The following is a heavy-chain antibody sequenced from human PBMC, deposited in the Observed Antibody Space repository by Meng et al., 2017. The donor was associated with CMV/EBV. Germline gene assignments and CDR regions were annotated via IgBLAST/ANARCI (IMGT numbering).Heavy chain of an antibody. CDR3: ARDNSYYDSSGYPTPDWYFDL. D-gene: IGHD3-22*01. CDR1: GFTVSSNY. V-gene: IGHV3-53*01. J-gene: IGHJ2*01. Sequence: GESLKISCAASGFTVSSNYMSWVRQAPGKGLEWVSVIYSDGSTYYADSVKGRFTISRDNSKNTLYLQMNSLRAEDTAVYYCARDNSYYDSSGYPTPDWYFDLWGRGTLVTVSS. CDR2: IYSDGST.